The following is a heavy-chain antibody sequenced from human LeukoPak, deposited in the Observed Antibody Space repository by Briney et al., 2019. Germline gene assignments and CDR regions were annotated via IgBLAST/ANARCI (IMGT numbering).Heavy chain of an antibody. CDR3: ARSFSGYYYMDV. CDR2: INAGNGNT. D-gene: IGHD3-3*02. Sequence: ASVKVSCKASGYTFTSYAMHWVRQAPGQRLEWMGWINAGNGNTKHSQEFQGRVTITRDTSASTAYMELSSLRSEDMAVYYCARSFSGYYYMDVWGKGTTVTVSS. J-gene: IGHJ6*03. CDR1: GYTFTSYA. V-gene: IGHV1-3*03.